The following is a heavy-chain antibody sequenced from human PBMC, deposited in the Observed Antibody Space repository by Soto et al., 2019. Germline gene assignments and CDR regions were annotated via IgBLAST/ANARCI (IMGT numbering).Heavy chain of an antibody. CDR1: GYPISSGYY. D-gene: IGHD3-3*02. V-gene: IGHV4-38-2*01. J-gene: IGHJ4*02. CDR3: ARADGYTFLYYFDY. CDR2: MYYSGTT. Sequence: ETLSLTCDVSGYPISSGYYWGWIRQPPGKGLEWIGSMYYSGTTLYSPSVRNRVTISLDKSKNRFSLQLSSVTAADTAIYYCARADGYTFLYYFDYWGQGALVTVSS.